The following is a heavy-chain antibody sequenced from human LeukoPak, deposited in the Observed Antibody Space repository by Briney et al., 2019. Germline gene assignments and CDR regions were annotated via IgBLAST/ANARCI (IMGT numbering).Heavy chain of an antibody. J-gene: IGHJ6*02. D-gene: IGHD6-19*01. CDR2: ISAYNGNT. CDR3: ARDRTREQWLLAGNYYYYYGMDV. CDR1: GYTFTSYD. Sequence: ASVKVSCKASGYTFTSYDISWVRQAPGQGLEWMVWISAYNGNTNYAQKLQGRVTMTTDTSTSTAYMELRSLRSDDTAVYYCARDRTREQWLLAGNYYYYYGMDVWGQGTTVTVSS. V-gene: IGHV1-18*01.